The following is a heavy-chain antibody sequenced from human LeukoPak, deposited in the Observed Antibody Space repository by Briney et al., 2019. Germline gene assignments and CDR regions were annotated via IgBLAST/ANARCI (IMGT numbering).Heavy chain of an antibody. J-gene: IGHJ4*02. Sequence: SQTLSLTCTVSGGSISSGGYYWSWIRQHPGKGLEWIGYIYYSGSTYYNPSLKSRVTISVDTSKNQFSLKLSSVTAAATAVYYCARTDTARGEYYFDYWGQGTLVTVSS. CDR3: ARTDTARGEYYFDY. V-gene: IGHV4-31*03. D-gene: IGHD5-18*01. CDR1: GGSISSGGYY. CDR2: IYYSGST.